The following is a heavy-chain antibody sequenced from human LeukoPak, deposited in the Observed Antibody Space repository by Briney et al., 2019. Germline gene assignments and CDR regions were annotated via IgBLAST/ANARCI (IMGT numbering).Heavy chain of an antibody. CDR1: GGTVSSYA. J-gene: IGHJ3*02. Sequence: GASVKVSCKASGGTVSSYAISWVRQAPGQGLEWRGGIIPIFGTANYAQKFQGRVTITADESTSTAYMELSSLRSEDTAVYYCARLGDHSSGWYDGVSATKNVRAFDIWGQGTMVTVSS. CDR3: ARLGDHSSGWYDGVSATKNVRAFDI. V-gene: IGHV1-69*13. CDR2: IIPIFGTA. D-gene: IGHD6-19*01.